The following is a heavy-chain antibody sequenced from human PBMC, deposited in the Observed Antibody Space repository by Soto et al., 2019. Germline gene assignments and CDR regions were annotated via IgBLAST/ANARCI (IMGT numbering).Heavy chain of an antibody. J-gene: IGHJ4*02. D-gene: IGHD3-16*02. V-gene: IGHV3-49*03. CDR1: GFTFGDYA. CDR2: IRSKAYGGTT. Sequence: PGGSLRLCCAASGFTFGDYAMSWFRQAPGKGLEWVGFIRSKAYGGTTEYAASVKDRFTISRDDSKSIAYLQMNSLKTEDTAVYYCTRDFLPFGGVIVTPSGYWGQGTLVPVSS. CDR3: TRDFLPFGGVIVTPSGY.